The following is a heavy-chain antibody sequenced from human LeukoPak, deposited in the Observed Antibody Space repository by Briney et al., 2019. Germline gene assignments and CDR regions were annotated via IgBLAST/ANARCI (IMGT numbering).Heavy chain of an antibody. Sequence: VASVKVSCKASGYTFTGYYMHWVRQAPGQGLEWMGWINPNSGGTNYAQKFQGRVTMTRDMSTSTVYMELSSLRSEDTAVYYCAYGDYERWAFDIWGQGTMVTVSS. J-gene: IGHJ3*02. CDR1: GYTFTGYY. CDR3: AYGDYERWAFDI. D-gene: IGHD4-17*01. CDR2: INPNSGGT. V-gene: IGHV1-2*02.